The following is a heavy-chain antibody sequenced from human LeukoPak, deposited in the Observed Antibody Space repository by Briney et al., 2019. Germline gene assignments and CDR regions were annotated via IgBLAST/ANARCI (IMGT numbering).Heavy chain of an antibody. J-gene: IGHJ4*02. CDR3: ARGRRWELLGVFDY. Sequence: LGGSLRLSCAASGFTFSSYGMHWVRQAPGKGLEWVAVIWYDGSNKYYADSVKGRFTISRDNSKNTLYLQMNSLRAEDTAVYYCARGRRWELLGVFDYWGQGTLVTVSS. CDR1: GFTFSSYG. D-gene: IGHD1-26*01. V-gene: IGHV3-33*08. CDR2: IWYDGSNK.